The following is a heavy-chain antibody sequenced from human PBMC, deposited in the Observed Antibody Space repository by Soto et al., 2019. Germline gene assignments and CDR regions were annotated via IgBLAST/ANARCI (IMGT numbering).Heavy chain of an antibody. CDR1: GFTFSAYG. J-gene: IGHJ4*02. D-gene: IGHD3-22*01. CDR2: ISHDGSNT. V-gene: IGHV3-30*18. Sequence: QVQLVESGGGVVQPGRSLRLSCAASGFTFSAYGIHWVRQAPGKGLEWVAVISHDGSNTNYADSVKGRFTFSRDNSKDTVYLQRNSLRDEDTAVYYCAKGSYYYSSSGYYGFDSWGQGTMVTVSS. CDR3: AKGSYYYSSSGYYGFDS.